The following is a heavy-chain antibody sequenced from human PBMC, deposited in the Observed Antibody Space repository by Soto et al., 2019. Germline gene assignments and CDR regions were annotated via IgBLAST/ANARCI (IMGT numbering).Heavy chain of an antibody. CDR1: GDSISSSNW. Sequence: TLSLTCAVSGDSISSSNWWSWVRQPPGKGLEWIGEIYQSGSTNYNPSLKSRVTMSVDKSKNEFSLKLRSVTAADTAVYYCARVAFFGAALDYWGQGTLVTVSS. CDR3: ARVAFFGAALDY. V-gene: IGHV4-4*02. CDR2: IYQSGST. J-gene: IGHJ4*02. D-gene: IGHD3-3*01.